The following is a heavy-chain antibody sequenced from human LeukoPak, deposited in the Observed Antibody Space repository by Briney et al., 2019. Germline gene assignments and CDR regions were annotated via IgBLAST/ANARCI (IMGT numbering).Heavy chain of an antibody. CDR3: ATSAVTPGRDAFDI. Sequence: ASVKVSCKVSGYTLTELSMHWVRQAPGKGLEWMGGFDPEDGETIYAQKFQGRVTMTEDTSTDTAYMELSSLRSEDTAVYYCATSAVTPGRDAFDIWGQGTMVTVSS. CDR2: FDPEDGET. V-gene: IGHV1-24*01. D-gene: IGHD4-11*01. CDR1: GYTLTELS. J-gene: IGHJ3*02.